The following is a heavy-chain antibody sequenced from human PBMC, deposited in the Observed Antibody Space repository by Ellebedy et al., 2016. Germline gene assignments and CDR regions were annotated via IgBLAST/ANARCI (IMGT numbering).Heavy chain of an antibody. Sequence: GGSLRLXXAASGFTLSSYWMHWVRQVPGKGLVWVSHISSDGSHRNYADSVKGRFTISRDNAKNTLYLQMNSLRAEDTAVYYYVSQIALGYWGRGTLVTVSS. V-gene: IGHV3-74*01. D-gene: IGHD3-22*01. J-gene: IGHJ4*02. CDR1: GFTLSSYW. CDR2: ISSDGSHR. CDR3: VSQIALGY.